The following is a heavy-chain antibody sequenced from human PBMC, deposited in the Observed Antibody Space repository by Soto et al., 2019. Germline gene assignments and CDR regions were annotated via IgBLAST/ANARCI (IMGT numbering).Heavy chain of an antibody. CDR3: ARAGHDAFDI. CDR1: GFTVSSNY. Sequence: PGGSLRLSCAASGFTVSSNYMSWVRQAPGKGLEWVSVIYSGGSTYYADSVKGRYTISRDNSKDTLYLQMNSLRAEDTAVYYCARAGHDAFDIWGQGTMVTVSS. J-gene: IGHJ3*02. CDR2: IYSGGST. V-gene: IGHV3-66*01.